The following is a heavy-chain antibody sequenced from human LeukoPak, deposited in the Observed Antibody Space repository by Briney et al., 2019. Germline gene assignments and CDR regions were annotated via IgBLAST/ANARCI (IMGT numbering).Heavy chain of an antibody. CDR1: GFTFSTYS. V-gene: IGHV3-48*02. CDR3: ARDPGRYSGYDQSYYYYGMDV. J-gene: IGHJ6*02. D-gene: IGHD5-12*01. Sequence: GGSLRLSCAASGFTFSTYSMNWVRQAPGKGLEWVSYISSSSSTIYYADSVKGRFTISRDNAKNSLYLQMNSLRDEDTAVYYCARDPGRYSGYDQSYYYYGMDVWGQGTTVTVSS. CDR2: ISSSSSTI.